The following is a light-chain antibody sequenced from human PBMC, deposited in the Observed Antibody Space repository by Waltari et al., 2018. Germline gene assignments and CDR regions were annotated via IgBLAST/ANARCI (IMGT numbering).Light chain of an antibody. CDR1: QTLNNN. Sequence: EIVVTQSPATLSVSPGDRAILTCRTSQTLNNNLAWFQQNPGQSPRLLIYGASARASGVPARFSGSGSGTEFTLTITSLQSEDFAVYYCQQSHALPPWTFGQGTRV. V-gene: IGKV3-15*01. J-gene: IGKJ1*01. CDR3: QQSHALPPWT. CDR2: GAS.